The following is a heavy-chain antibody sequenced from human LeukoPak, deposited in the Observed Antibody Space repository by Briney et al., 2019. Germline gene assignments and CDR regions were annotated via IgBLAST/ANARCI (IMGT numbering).Heavy chain of an antibody. D-gene: IGHD3-9*01. V-gene: IGHV1-18*01. CDR1: GYTFTSYG. CDR3: ARDPSRPSLVRYFDRFQPLFDY. CDR2: ISAYNGNT. J-gene: IGHJ4*02. Sequence: ASVKLSCKASGYTFTSYGMSWVRQAPGQGLEWMGWISAYNGNTNYAQKLQGRVTMTTDTSTSTAYMELRSLRSDDTAVYYCARDPSRPSLVRYFDRFQPLFDYWGQGTLVTVSS.